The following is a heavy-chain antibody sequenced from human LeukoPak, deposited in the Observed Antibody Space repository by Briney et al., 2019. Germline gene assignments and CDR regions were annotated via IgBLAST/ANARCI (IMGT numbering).Heavy chain of an antibody. D-gene: IGHD2-15*01. Sequence: GGSLRLSCAASGFTFSSHNMVWVRQPPGKGLEWISYISDSSITMYYADSVKGRFTISRDNAKNSLYLQMNSLIAEDTAVYYCARDGGFCSGGFCYRLFDPWGQGTLVTVS. CDR1: GFTFSSHN. V-gene: IGHV3-48*04. CDR2: ISDSSITM. CDR3: ARDGGFCSGGFCYRLFDP. J-gene: IGHJ5*02.